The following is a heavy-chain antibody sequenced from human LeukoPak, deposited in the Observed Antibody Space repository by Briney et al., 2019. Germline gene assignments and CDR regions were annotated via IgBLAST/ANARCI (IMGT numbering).Heavy chain of an antibody. CDR1: GVTLSSYA. D-gene: IGHD3-22*01. V-gene: IGHV3-23*01. CDR3: ARARARGYYYFDY. J-gene: IGHJ4*02. CDR2: ISSSGSGGNT. Sequence: GGSLRLSCAASGVTLSSYAMSWARQAPGKGLEWVSGISSSGSGGNTYYADSVKGRFTISRDNSKNTLYLQMNSLRAEDTAVYYCARARARGYYYFDYWGQGTLVTVSS.